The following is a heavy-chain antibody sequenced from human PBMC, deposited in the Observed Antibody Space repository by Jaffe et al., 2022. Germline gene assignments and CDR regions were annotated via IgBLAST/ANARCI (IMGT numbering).Heavy chain of an antibody. CDR3: ARALLPYYYYYMDV. CDR1: GGSFSGYY. V-gene: IGHV4-34*01. D-gene: IGHD3-10*01. CDR2: INHSGST. Sequence: QVQLQQWGAGLLKPSETLSLTCAVYGGSFSGYYWSWIRQPPGKGLEWIGEINHSGSTNYNPSLKSRVTISVDTSKNQFSLKLSSVTAADTAVYYCARALLPYYYYYMDVWGKGTTVTVSS. J-gene: IGHJ6*03.